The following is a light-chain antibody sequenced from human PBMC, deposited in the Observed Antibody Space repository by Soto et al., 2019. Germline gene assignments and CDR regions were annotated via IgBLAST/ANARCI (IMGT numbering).Light chain of an antibody. J-gene: IGKJ1*01. CDR2: WAS. Sequence: DIVMTQSPDSLAVSLGERATINCKSSKSVLYSSDNKNYLAWYQQKQGQPXKXXIYWASTRESGVPDRFSVSGSGTDLTITISSLQAEDGEVYDGQQYDSTPWTFGQGTKVDIK. V-gene: IGKV4-1*01. CDR3: QQYDSTPWT. CDR1: KSVLYSSDNKNY.